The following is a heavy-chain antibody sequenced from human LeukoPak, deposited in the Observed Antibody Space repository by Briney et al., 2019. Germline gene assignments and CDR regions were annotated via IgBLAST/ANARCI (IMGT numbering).Heavy chain of an antibody. J-gene: IGHJ4*02. CDR2: INPNSGGT. CDR3: ARGGIWQQLAGNLDY. Sequence: ASVKVSCKASGYTFTGYYMHWVRQAPGQGLEWMGWINPNSGGTNYAQKFQGWVTMTRDTSISTAYMELSRLRSDDTAVYYCARGGIWQQLAGNLDYWGQGTLVTVSS. V-gene: IGHV1-2*04. D-gene: IGHD6-13*01. CDR1: GYTFTGYY.